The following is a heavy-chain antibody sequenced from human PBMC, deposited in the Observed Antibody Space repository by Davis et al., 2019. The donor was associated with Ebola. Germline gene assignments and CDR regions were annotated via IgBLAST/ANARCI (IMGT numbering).Heavy chain of an antibody. Sequence: SVKVSCKASGGTFSSYAISWVRQAPGQGLEWMGRIIPILGIANYAQKFQGRVTITADKSTSTAYMELSSLRSEDTAVYYCVADRDCGGGRCSDVFDIWGQGTMVTVSS. V-gene: IGHV1-69*04. D-gene: IGHD2-15*01. CDR2: IIPILGIA. J-gene: IGHJ3*02. CDR1: GGTFSSYA. CDR3: VADRDCGGGRCSDVFDI.